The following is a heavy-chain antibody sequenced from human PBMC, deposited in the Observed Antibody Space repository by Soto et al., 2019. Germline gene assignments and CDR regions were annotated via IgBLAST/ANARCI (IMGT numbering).Heavy chain of an antibody. J-gene: IGHJ6*03. Sequence: EVQLLESGGGLVQPGGSLRLSCAASGFTFSSYAMSWVRQAPGKGLEWVSAFSGSGGSTYYADSVKGRFTISRDNSKNTLYLQMNSRRADDTAVYYCAKRERATYYYYYYRDVWGKGTTVTVSS. CDR2: FSGSGGST. CDR3: AKRERATYYYYYYRDV. CDR1: GFTFSSYA. D-gene: IGHD1-26*01. V-gene: IGHV3-23*01.